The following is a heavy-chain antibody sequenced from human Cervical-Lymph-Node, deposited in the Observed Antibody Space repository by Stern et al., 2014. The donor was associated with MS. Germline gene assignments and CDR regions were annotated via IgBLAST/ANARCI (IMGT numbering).Heavy chain of an antibody. CDR1: GGTFSSYA. Sequence: VQLVESGAEVKKPGSSVKVSCKASGGTFSSYAISWVRQAPGQGLEWMGGIIPIFGTANYAQKFQGRVTITADESTSPAYMELSSLRSEDTAVYYCARVYCSSTSCPLRYYYYYGMDVWGQGTTVTVSS. J-gene: IGHJ6*02. CDR3: ARVYCSSTSCPLRYYYYYGMDV. CDR2: IIPIFGTA. V-gene: IGHV1-69*01. D-gene: IGHD2-2*01.